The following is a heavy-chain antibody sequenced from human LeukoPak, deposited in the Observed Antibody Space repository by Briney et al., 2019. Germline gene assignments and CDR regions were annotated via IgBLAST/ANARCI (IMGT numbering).Heavy chain of an antibody. CDR1: GFTFSAYT. V-gene: IGHV3-48*01. J-gene: IGHJ2*01. CDR3: ARDLGNWEKREWYFDL. D-gene: IGHD1-1*01. Sequence: GGSLRLPCVASGFTFSAYTMNWVRQAPGKGLEWVSDISSSSSPIYYADSVKGRFTISRDSAKSSLFLQMNSLRGEDTAVYYCARDLGNWEKREWYFDLWGRGTLVTVSS. CDR2: ISSSSSPI.